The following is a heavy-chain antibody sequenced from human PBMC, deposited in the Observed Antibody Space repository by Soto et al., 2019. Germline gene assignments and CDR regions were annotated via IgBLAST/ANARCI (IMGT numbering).Heavy chain of an antibody. CDR2: IYYSGST. V-gene: IGHV4-31*03. CDR1: GGSISSGGYY. Sequence: KASETLSLTCTVSGGSISSGGYYWSWIRQHPGKGLEWIGYIYYSGSTYYNPSLKSRVTISVDTSKNQFSLKLSSVTAADTAVYYCARSLITTSFDYWGQGTLVTVSS. CDR3: ARSLITTSFDY. D-gene: IGHD3-22*01. J-gene: IGHJ4*02.